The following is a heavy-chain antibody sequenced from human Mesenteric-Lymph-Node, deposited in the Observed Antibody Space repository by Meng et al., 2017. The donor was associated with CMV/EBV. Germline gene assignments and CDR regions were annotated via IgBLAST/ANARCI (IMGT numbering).Heavy chain of an antibody. D-gene: IGHD5-24*01. CDR1: GFTFSSYA. Sequence: GGSLRLSCAASGFTFSSYAMSWVRQAPGKGLEWVSAISGSGGNTYYADSVKGRFTISRDNSKNTLYLQMNSLRAEDTAVYYCARVNYNSGYFDYWGQGTLVTVSS. CDR3: ARVNYNSGYFDY. V-gene: IGHV3-23*01. CDR2: ISGSGGNT. J-gene: IGHJ4*02.